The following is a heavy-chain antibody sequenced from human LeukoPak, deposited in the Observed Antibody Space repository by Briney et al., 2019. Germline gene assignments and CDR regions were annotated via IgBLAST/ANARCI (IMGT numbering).Heavy chain of an antibody. V-gene: IGHV1-18*04. Sequence: ASVKVSCKASGYTFTGYYMHWVRQAPGQGLEWMGWISAYNGNTNYAQKLQGRVTMTTDTSTSTAYMELRSLRSDDTAVYYCARDGDYGDYAGYFDYWGQGTLVTVSS. CDR1: GYTFTGYY. CDR3: ARDGDYGDYAGYFDY. D-gene: IGHD4-17*01. J-gene: IGHJ4*02. CDR2: ISAYNGNT.